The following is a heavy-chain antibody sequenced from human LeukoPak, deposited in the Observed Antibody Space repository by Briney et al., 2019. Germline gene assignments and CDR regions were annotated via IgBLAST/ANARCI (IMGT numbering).Heavy chain of an antibody. J-gene: IGHJ6*02. CDR3: ARDRLWLRGMDV. Sequence: SETLSLTCTVSGGSISSSSYYWGWIRQPPGKGLEWIGSIYYSGSTYYNPSLKSRVTISVDTSKNQFSLKLSSVTAADTAVYYCARDRLWLRGMDVWGQGTTVTVSS. V-gene: IGHV4-39*07. CDR2: IYYSGST. CDR1: GGSISSSSYY. D-gene: IGHD5-18*01.